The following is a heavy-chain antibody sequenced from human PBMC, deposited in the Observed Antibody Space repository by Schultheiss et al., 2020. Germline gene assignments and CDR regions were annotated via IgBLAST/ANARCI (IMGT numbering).Heavy chain of an antibody. J-gene: IGHJ4*02. CDR3: TRDKGSGCADY. V-gene: IGHV4-59*12. CDR1: GGSISTYY. CDR2: IHHSGNT. D-gene: IGHD6-19*01. Sequence: SETLSLTCTVSGGSISTYYWGWIRQPPGKGLEWIGNIHHSGNTYYNPSLKSRLTISIDTSKNQFSLNLTSVTAADTAVYYCTRDKGSGCADYWGQGTLVTVSS.